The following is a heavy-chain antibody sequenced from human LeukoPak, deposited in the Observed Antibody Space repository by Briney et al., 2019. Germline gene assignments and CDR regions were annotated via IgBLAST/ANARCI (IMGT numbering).Heavy chain of an antibody. CDR2: INHSGST. CDR1: GGSFSGYY. D-gene: IGHD1-1*01. CDR3: ARWVVQLEIKSMDV. Sequence: TSETLSLTCAVYGGSFSGYYWNWIRQPPGKGLEWIGEINHSGSTNYNPSLKSRVTISVDTSKNQFSLKLSSVTAADTAVYYCARWVVQLEIKSMDVWGQGTTVTVSS. V-gene: IGHV4-34*01. J-gene: IGHJ6*02.